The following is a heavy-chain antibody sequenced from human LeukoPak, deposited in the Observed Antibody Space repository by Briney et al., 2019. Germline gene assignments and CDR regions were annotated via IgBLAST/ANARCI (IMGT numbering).Heavy chain of an antibody. CDR1: GGTFSSYA. CDR3: ARVGRGYSYGYFDY. Sequence: GASVKVSCKASGGTFSSYAISWVRQAPGQGLEWMGGIIPTFGTANYAQKFQGRVTITTDESTSTAYMELSSLRSEDTAVYYCARVGRGYSYGYFDYWGQGTLVTVSS. V-gene: IGHV1-69*05. J-gene: IGHJ4*02. D-gene: IGHD5-18*01. CDR2: IIPTFGTA.